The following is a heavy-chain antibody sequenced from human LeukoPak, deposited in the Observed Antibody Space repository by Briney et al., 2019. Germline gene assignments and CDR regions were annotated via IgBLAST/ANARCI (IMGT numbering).Heavy chain of an antibody. J-gene: IGHJ4*02. V-gene: IGHV7-4-1*02. Sequence: ASVKVSRKASGYTFTSYAMNWVRQAPGQGLEWMGWINTNTGNPTYAQGFTGRFVFSLDTSVSTAYLQISSLKAEDTAVYYCARDGSGSYYRETVGGFDYWGQGTLVTVSS. CDR3: ARDGSGSYYRETVGGFDY. D-gene: IGHD3-10*01. CDR2: INTNTGNP. CDR1: GYTFTSYA.